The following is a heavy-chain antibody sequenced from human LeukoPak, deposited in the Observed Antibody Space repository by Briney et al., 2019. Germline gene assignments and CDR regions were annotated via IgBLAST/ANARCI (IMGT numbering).Heavy chain of an antibody. D-gene: IGHD4-17*01. CDR1: GFTFSSYA. CDR3: AKDLLTTVTILPYFDY. V-gene: IGHV3-23*01. Sequence: GGSLRLSCAASGFTFSSYAVSWVRQAPGKGLEWVSAISGSGGNTYYADSVKGRFTISRDNSKNTLYLQMNSLRAEDTAVYYCAKDLLTTVTILPYFDYWGQGTLVTVSS. J-gene: IGHJ4*02. CDR2: ISGSGGNT.